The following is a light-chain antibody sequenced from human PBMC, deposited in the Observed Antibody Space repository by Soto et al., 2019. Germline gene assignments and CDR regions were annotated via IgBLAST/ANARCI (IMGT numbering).Light chain of an antibody. CDR1: QGISSY. CDR3: QQYYSYHT. J-gene: IGKJ5*01. V-gene: IGKV1-8*01. CDR2: AAS. Sequence: AIRMTQSPSSFSASIGDRVTITCRASQGISSYLAWYQQKPGKAPKLLIYAASTLQSGVPSRFSGSGSGTDFTLTISCLQSEDFATYYCQQYYSYHTFGQGTRLEIK.